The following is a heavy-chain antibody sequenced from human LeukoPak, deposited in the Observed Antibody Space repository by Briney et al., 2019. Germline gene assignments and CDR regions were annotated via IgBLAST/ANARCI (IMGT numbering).Heavy chain of an antibody. CDR1: GGSFSGYY. D-gene: IGHD3-16*01. J-gene: IGHJ4*02. Sequence: SETVSLICAVSGGSFSGYYWGWIRQPPGKGLEWMGEINHNGDTNYNPSLKSRVIISVATSKTQFSLKVRSVTAADTAVYYCAREGDVYAVSYYFDYWGQGTLVTVSS. CDR2: INHNGDT. V-gene: IGHV4-34*01. CDR3: AREGDVYAVSYYFDY.